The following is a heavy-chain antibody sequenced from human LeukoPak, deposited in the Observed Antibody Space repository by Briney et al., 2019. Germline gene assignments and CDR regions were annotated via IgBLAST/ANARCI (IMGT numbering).Heavy chain of an antibody. Sequence: GGSLRLSCAASGFTFSSYGMSWVRQAPGKGLEWVSAISGSGGSTYYADSVKGRFTISRDNSKNTLYLQMNSLRAEDTAVYYCAKLPRGYSCYYYYMDVWGKGTTVTISS. V-gene: IGHV3-23*01. D-gene: IGHD5-18*01. CDR3: AKLPRGYSCYYYYMDV. J-gene: IGHJ6*03. CDR2: ISGSGGST. CDR1: GFTFSSYG.